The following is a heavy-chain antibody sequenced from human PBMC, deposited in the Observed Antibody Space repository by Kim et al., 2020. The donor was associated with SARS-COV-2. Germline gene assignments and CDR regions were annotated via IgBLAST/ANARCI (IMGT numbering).Heavy chain of an antibody. D-gene: IGHD2-15*01. V-gene: IGHV3-23*01. CDR3: AKDSAYCSGGSCYVD. CDR1: GFTFSSYA. CDR2: ISGSGGRT. J-gene: IGHJ4*02. Sequence: GGSLRLSCAASGFTFSSYAMSWVRQAPGKGLEWVSAISGSGGRTYYADSVKGRFTISRDNSKNTLYLQMNSLRAEDTAVYYCAKDSAYCSGGSCYVDWGQGTLVTVSS.